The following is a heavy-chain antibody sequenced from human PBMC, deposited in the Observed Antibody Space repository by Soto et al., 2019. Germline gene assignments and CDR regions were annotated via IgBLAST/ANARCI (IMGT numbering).Heavy chain of an antibody. CDR1: GYTFTSSG. Sequence: QVQLVQSGPEVKKPEASVKVSCKTSGYTFTSSGISWVRQAPGQGPEWMGWISGRNGVTNFARNFQDRVTSTIDSSTTTAYMEVRSLSFADTAIYYCARDQGGYGIFDDWGQGTLVTVSS. V-gene: IGHV1-18*04. CDR2: ISGRNGVT. D-gene: IGHD5-12*01. CDR3: ARDQGGYGIFDD. J-gene: IGHJ4*02.